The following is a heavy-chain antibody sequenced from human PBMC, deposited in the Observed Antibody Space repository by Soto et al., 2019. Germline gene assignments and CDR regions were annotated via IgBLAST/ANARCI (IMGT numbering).Heavy chain of an antibody. J-gene: IGHJ3*02. V-gene: IGHV1-46*03. CDR2: INPSGGST. CDR1: GYSFPSYY. CDR3: ARVGGQWIDAFDI. D-gene: IGHD3-16*01. Sequence: ASGKVCPRASGYSFPSYYLPWVRQAPGQGLEWMGIINPSGGSTSYAQKFQGRVTMTRDTSTSTVYMELSSLRSEDTAVYYCARVGGQWIDAFDIWG.